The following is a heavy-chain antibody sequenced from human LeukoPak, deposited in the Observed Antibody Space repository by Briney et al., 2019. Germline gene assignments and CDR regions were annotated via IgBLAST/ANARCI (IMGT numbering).Heavy chain of an antibody. J-gene: IGHJ5*01. Sequence: GGSLRLSCAASGFTFSSYSMNWVRQAPGKGLEWVAYISSSSSYIYYADSVKGRFTISRDNAKNSLYLQMNSLRAEDTAVYYCAKTPGDLWSWFDYWGQGTLVTVSS. V-gene: IGHV3-21*06. CDR1: GFTFSSYS. D-gene: IGHD2-21*01. CDR3: AKTPGDLWSWFDY. CDR2: ISSSSSYI.